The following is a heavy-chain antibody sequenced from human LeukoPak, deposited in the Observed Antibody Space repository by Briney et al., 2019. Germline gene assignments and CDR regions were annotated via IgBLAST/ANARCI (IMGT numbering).Heavy chain of an antibody. CDR2: ISNNGGYA. J-gene: IGHJ4*02. D-gene: IGHD2-15*01. V-gene: IGHV3-23*01. CDR3: AKQLGYCSDGSCYFPY. Sequence: GGSLRLSCAASGFTFSSYAMSWVRQAPGKGLEWVSAISNNGGYAYYADSVQGRFTISRDNSKSTLCLQMNSLRAEDTAVYYCAKQLGYCSDGSCYFPYWGQGTLVTVSS. CDR1: GFTFSSYA.